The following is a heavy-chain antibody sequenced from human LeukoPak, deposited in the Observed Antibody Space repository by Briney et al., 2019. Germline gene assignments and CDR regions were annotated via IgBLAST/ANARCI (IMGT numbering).Heavy chain of an antibody. D-gene: IGHD3-3*01. CDR3: ARDPMTSGYPDY. J-gene: IGHJ4*02. CDR2: ISGSGGNT. CDR1: GFTFSSYA. Sequence: PGGSLRLSCAASGFTFSSYAMSWVRQAPGKGLEWVSAISGSGGNTYYADSVKGRFTISRDNSKNTLYLQMNSLRAEDTAVYYCARDPMTSGYPDYWGQGTLVTVSS. V-gene: IGHV3-23*01.